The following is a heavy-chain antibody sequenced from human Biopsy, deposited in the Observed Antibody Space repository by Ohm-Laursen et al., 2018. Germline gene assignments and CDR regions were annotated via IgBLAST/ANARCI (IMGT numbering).Heavy chain of an antibody. CDR1: GFTLSSYS. J-gene: IGHJ4*02. CDR3: SKLGGDPAPFNRASDV. D-gene: IGHD2-21*02. Sequence: SLRLSCSASGFTLSSYSMNWVRQTPGKGLEWVSTISSSSDNIYYVDSVKGRFTISRDNAKNTLYLQMNSLRVEDTAVYFCSKLGGDPAPFNRASDVWSQGALVTVSS. V-gene: IGHV3-21*04. CDR2: ISSSSDNI.